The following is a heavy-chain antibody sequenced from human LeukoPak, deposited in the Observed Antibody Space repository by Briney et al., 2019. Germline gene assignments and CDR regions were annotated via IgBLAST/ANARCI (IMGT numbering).Heavy chain of an antibody. CDR2: IRYDGSNK. CDR1: GFTFSSYG. J-gene: IGHJ6*03. D-gene: IGHD4-17*01. CDR3: AKVPYGDYYYYYMDV. V-gene: IGHV3-30*02. Sequence: GGSLRLSCAASGFTFSSYGMHWVRQAPGKGLEWVAFIRYDGSNKYYADSVKGRFTISRDNSKNTLYLQMNSLRSEDTAVYYCAKVPYGDYYYYYMDVWGKGTTVTVSS.